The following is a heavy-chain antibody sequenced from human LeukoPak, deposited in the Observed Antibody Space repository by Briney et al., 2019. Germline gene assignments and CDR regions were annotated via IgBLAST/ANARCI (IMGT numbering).Heavy chain of an antibody. Sequence: PGGSLRLSGAASGFTFSNYGMNWVRQAPGKGLEWVSFTDTSGRYVYYGDSVKGRFTISRDNAKNLLFLQMNGLRAEDTALYYCARGRSITLLRGVAMSDGFDIWGQGAMVAVSS. CDR1: GFTFSNYG. CDR2: TDTSGRYV. D-gene: IGHD3-10*01. CDR3: ARGRSITLLRGVAMSDGFDI. J-gene: IGHJ3*02. V-gene: IGHV3-21*06.